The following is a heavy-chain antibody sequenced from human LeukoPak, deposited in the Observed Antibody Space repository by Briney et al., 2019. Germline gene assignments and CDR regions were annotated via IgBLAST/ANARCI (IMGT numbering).Heavy chain of an antibody. J-gene: IGHJ4*02. Sequence: SETLSLTCTVSGGSISSGDYYWSWIRQPPGKGLEWIGYIYYSGSTYYNPSLKSRVTLSVDTSKNQFSLKLSSVTAADTAVYYCARDTYLDTAMVDYWGQGTLVTVSS. CDR3: ARDTYLDTAMVDY. CDR1: GGSISSGDYY. V-gene: IGHV4-30-4*08. D-gene: IGHD5-18*01. CDR2: IYYSGST.